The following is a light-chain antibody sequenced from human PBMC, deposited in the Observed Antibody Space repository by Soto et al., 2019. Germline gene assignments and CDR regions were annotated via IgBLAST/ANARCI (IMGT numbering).Light chain of an antibody. V-gene: IGLV2-14*01. J-gene: IGLJ2*01. CDR3: SSYTGSSMV. Sequence: QSVLTQPASVSGSPGQSITISCTGISSDVGGYNYVSWYQQHPGKAPKLMIYDVSDRPSGVSNRFSGSKSGNTASLTISGLQAEDEADYYCSSYTGSSMVFGGGTKLTVL. CDR1: SSDVGGYNY. CDR2: DVS.